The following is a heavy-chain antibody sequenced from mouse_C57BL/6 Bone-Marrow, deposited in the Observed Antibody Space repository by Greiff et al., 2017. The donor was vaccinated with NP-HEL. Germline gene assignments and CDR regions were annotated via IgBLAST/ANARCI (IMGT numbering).Heavy chain of an antibody. J-gene: IGHJ4*01. V-gene: IGHV1-82*01. CDR3: APQTAQTMDY. CDR2: IYPGDGDT. D-gene: IGHD3-2*02. CDR1: GYAFSSSW. Sequence: VHLVESGPELVKPGASVKISCKASGYAFSSSWMNWVKQRPGQGLEWIGRIYPGDGDTNYNGKLKGKATLTADKSSSTAYMQLSSLTSEDSAVYFCAPQTAQTMDYWGQGTSVTVSS.